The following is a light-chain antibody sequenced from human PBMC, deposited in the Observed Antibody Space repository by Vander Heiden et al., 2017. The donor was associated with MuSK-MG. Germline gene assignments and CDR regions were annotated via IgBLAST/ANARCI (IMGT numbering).Light chain of an antibody. J-gene: IGLJ1*01. V-gene: IGLV2-14*01. CDR3: SAYTSTSTQV. CDR2: EVS. Sequence: QSALTQPASVSGSPGQSITISCTGTSSDIGGYNYVSWYQPHPGKPPKLMIFEVSTRPSGVSNRFSASKSGNTAALTISGLQAEDEANYYCSAYTSTSTQVFGTGTMVTVL. CDR1: SSDIGGYNY.